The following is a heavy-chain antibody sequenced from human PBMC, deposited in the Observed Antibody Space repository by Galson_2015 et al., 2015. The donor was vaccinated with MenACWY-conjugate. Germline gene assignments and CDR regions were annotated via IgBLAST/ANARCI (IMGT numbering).Heavy chain of an antibody. CDR1: AFTFSYYD. CDR2: IGVGGDT. V-gene: IGHV3-13*01. CDR3: AREVRDDYSSGWDLDY. D-gene: IGHD6-19*01. J-gene: IGHJ4*02. Sequence: SLRLSCAASAFTFSYYDMHWVRQATGQGLAWVSAIGVGGDTYYLDSVKGRFTISRENAKNSLYLQMNSLRAEDTAVYYCAREVRDDYSSGWDLDYWGQGILVTVSS.